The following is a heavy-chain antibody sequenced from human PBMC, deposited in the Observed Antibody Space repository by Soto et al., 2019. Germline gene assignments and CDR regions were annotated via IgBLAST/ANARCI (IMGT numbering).Heavy chain of an antibody. V-gene: IGHV3-30*18. CDR2: ISYDGSNK. CDR1: RFTFSSYG. Sequence: QVQLVESGGGVVQPGRSLRLSCAASRFTFSSYGMHWVRQAPGKGLEWVALISYDGSNKYYADSVKGRFTISRDNSKNTLSLQVSSRRPEDTAVYYCAKDRDSSGWFSGYYYGVDVWGQGTTVTVSS. D-gene: IGHD6-19*01. J-gene: IGHJ6*02. CDR3: AKDRDSSGWFSGYYYGVDV.